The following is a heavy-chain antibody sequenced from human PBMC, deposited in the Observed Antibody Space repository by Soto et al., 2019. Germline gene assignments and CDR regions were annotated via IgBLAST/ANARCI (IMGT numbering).Heavy chain of an antibody. D-gene: IGHD3-3*01. J-gene: IGHJ4*02. V-gene: IGHV4-31*03. CDR1: DASISTATFY. CDR2: IYYSGSA. CDR3: ARGEVGVAGRLDH. Sequence: QVHLQQSGPGLVKPSQTLSLTCTVSDASISTATFYWIRQLPGEALEWIGYIYYSGSAYYNASLRSRATLSLDTSKSECHLTLTSLTAADTAVYYCARGEVGVAGRLDHWGQGTLVTVSS.